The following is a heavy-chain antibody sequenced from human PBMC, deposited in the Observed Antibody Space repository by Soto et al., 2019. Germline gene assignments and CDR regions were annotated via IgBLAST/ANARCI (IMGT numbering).Heavy chain of an antibody. CDR1: GGSVSSGSYY. J-gene: IGHJ4*02. D-gene: IGHD2-8*01. CDR2: IYYSGST. Sequence: SETLSLTCTVSGGSVSSGSYYWSWIRQPPGKGLEWIGYIYYSGSTNYNPSLKSRVTISVDTSKNQFSLKLSSVTAADTAVYYCARFSFPGLMVYALPPYYFDYWGQGTLVTVSS. V-gene: IGHV4-61*01. CDR3: ARFSFPGLMVYALPPYYFDY.